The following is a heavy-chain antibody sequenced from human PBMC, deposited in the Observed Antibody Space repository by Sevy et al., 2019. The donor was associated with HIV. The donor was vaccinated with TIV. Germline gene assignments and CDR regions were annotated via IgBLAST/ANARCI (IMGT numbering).Heavy chain of an antibody. Sequence: GGSLRLSCAASGFTVSSNYMSWVRQAPGKGLEWVSVIYSGGSTYYADSVKGRFTISRDNSKNTLYLQMNSLRAEDTAVCYCASSGLLWFGELLTRWGQGTLVTVSS. D-gene: IGHD3-10*01. CDR3: ASSGLLWFGELLTR. V-gene: IGHV3-66*01. CDR2: IYSGGST. J-gene: IGHJ4*02. CDR1: GFTVSSNY.